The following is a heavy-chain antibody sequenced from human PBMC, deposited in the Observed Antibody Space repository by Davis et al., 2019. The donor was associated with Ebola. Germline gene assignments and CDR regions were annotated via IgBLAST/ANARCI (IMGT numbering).Heavy chain of an antibody. J-gene: IGHJ4*02. CDR1: GYTFTSDG. Sequence: AASVKVSCKASGYTFTSDGISWVRQAPGQGLEWMGWISAYKGNTNYGQKPQGRVTMTTDTSTTTAYMELRSLRSDDTAVYYCARDYDFWGGRFTFWEGSFDYWGQGTLVTVSS. V-gene: IGHV1-18*01. CDR3: ARDYDFWGGRFTFWEGSFDY. D-gene: IGHD3-3*01. CDR2: ISAYKGNT.